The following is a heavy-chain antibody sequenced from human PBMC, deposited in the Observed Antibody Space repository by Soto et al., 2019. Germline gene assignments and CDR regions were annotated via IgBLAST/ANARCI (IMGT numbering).Heavy chain of an antibody. J-gene: IGHJ6*02. CDR3: ARGRLRYFDSLPRQYYYGMDV. D-gene: IGHD3-9*01. Sequence: SETLSLTCAVYGGSFSGYYWSWIRQPPGKGLEWIGEINHSGSTNYNPSLKSRVTISVDTSKNQFSLKLSSVTAADTAVYYCARGRLRYFDSLPRQYYYGMDVWGQGTTVTVSS. V-gene: IGHV4-34*01. CDR1: GGSFSGYY. CDR2: INHSGST.